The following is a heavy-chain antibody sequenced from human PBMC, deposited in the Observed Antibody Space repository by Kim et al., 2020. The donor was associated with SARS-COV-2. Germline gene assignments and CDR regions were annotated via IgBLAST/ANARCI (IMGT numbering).Heavy chain of an antibody. V-gene: IGHV4-34*01. Sequence: SETLSLTCAVYGGSFSGYYWSWIRQPPGKGLEWIGEIDHSGSTNYNPSLKSRVTISVDTSKNQFSLKLSSVTAADTAVYYCARGPKPRYCSSTSCYRMYSSGWYVDYWGQGTLVTVSS. CDR1: GGSFSGYY. CDR2: IDHSGST. CDR3: ARGPKPRYCSSTSCYRMYSSGWYVDY. D-gene: IGHD2-2*01. J-gene: IGHJ4*02.